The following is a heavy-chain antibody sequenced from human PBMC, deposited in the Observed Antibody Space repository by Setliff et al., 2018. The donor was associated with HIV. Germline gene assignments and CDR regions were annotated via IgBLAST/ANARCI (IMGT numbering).Heavy chain of an antibody. V-gene: IGHV5-51*01. J-gene: IGHJ4*02. CDR3: ARHYCSGGSCYSDFRY. CDR2: IYPGDSDT. CDR1: GYSFTSYW. Sequence: GESLKISCKGSGYSFTSYWIGWVRQMPGKGLEWMGIIYPGDSDTRYSPSFQGQVTISADKSISTAYLQWSSLKAPDTAMYYCARHYCSGGSCYSDFRYWGQGTLVTVSS. D-gene: IGHD2-15*01.